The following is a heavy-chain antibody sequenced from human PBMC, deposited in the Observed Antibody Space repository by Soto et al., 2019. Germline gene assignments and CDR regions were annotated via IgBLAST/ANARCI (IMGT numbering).Heavy chain of an antibody. D-gene: IGHD3-9*01. CDR1: GFTFSDYW. CDR2: IFATSTTI. CDR3: ARDKDWAFDY. Sequence: GGSLRLSCAASGFTFSDYWMSWVRQTPGKGLEWISYIFATSTTIYYADSVKGRFTVSRDNTQNSLFLLMNSLRAEDTAIYYCARDKDWAFDYWGQGTLVTVSS. J-gene: IGHJ4*02. V-gene: IGHV3-48*04.